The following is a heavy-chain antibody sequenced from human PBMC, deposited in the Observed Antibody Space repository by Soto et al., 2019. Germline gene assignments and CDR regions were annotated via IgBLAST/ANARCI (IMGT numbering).Heavy chain of an antibody. J-gene: IGHJ4*02. CDR3: ARDSHPRVLRATSLFDY. Sequence: QVQLVESGGGVVQPGRSLRLSCAASGFTFSSHAVHWVRQAPGKGLEWVAVISYDGTNKYYADSVKDRFTISRDNSKNTLYLQMNSLRAEDTAVYYCARDSHPRVLRATSLFDYWGQGNLVDVSS. D-gene: IGHD1-26*01. CDR1: GFTFSSHA. CDR2: ISYDGTNK. V-gene: IGHV3-30-3*01.